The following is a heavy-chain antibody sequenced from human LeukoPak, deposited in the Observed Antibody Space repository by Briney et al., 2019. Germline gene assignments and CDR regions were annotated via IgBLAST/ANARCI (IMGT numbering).Heavy chain of an antibody. CDR2: ISSSGSTI. J-gene: IGHJ6*04. V-gene: IGHV3-48*03. CDR1: GFTFSSYE. CDR3: AELGITMIGGV. D-gene: IGHD3-10*02. Sequence: PGGSLRLSCAASGFTFSSYEMNWVRQAPGKGLEWVSYISSSGSTIYYADSVKGRFTISRDNAKNSMYLQMNSLRAEDTAVYYCAELGITMIGGVWGKGTTVTISS.